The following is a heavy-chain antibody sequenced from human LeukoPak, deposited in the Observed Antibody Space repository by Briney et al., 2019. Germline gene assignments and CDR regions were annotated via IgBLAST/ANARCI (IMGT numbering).Heavy chain of an antibody. CDR1: GYTFTSYG. CDR2: ISAYNGNT. D-gene: IGHD2-15*01. J-gene: IGHJ5*02. V-gene: IGHV1-18*04. CDR3: ARDGRGYCSGGSCFRVGWLDP. Sequence: ASVKVSCKASGYTFTSYGISWVRQAPGQGLEWMGWISAYNGNTNYAQKLQGRVTMTTDTSTSTAYMELRGLRSDDTAVYYCARDGRGYCSGGSCFRVGWLDPWGQGTLVTVSS.